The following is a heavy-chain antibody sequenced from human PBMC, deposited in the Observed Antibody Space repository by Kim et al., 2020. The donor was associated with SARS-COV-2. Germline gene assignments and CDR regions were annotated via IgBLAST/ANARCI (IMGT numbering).Heavy chain of an antibody. V-gene: IGHV1-3*01. CDR3: ALLGVGFDY. J-gene: IGHJ4*02. Sequence: NKKYSQKFQGVVTITRDPSESTAYMELSSLRSEDTAVYYCALLGVGFDYWGQGTLVTVSS. D-gene: IGHD1-26*01. CDR2: NK.